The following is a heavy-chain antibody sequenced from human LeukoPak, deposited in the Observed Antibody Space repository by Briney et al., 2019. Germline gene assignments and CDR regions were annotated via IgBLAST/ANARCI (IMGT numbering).Heavy chain of an antibody. CDR1: GGSFSGYY. J-gene: IGHJ5*02. Sequence: SETLSLTCAVYGGSFSGYYWSWIRQPPGKGLEWIGEINHSGSTNYNPSLKSRVTISVDTSKNQFSLKLSSVTAADTAVYYCARDAIEGLRDENWFDPWGQGTLVTVSS. D-gene: IGHD2-21*01. CDR3: ARDAIEGLRDENWFDP. CDR2: INHSGST. V-gene: IGHV4-34*01.